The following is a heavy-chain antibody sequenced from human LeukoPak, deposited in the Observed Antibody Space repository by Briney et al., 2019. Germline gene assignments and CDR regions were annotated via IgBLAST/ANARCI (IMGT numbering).Heavy chain of an antibody. D-gene: IGHD2-2*01. CDR1: GYSISSGYY. V-gene: IGHV4-38-2*01. Sequence: SETLSPTCAVSGYSISSGYYWGWIRQPPGKGLEWIGSIYSGSTYNNPSLKSRVTISVDTSKNQFSLKLSSVTAADTAVYYCARIYCSSTTCYPDNWGQGTLVAVSS. CDR2: IYSGST. J-gene: IGHJ4*02. CDR3: ARIYCSSTTCYPDN.